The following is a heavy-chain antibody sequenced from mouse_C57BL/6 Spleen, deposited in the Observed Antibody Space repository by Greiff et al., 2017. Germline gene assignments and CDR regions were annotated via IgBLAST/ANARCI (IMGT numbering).Heavy chain of an antibody. J-gene: IGHJ1*03. V-gene: IGHV3-6*01. D-gene: IGHD2-5*01. CDR3: ARVGRYSNYEDWYFDV. CDR2: ISYDGSN. CDR1: GYSITSGYY. Sequence: QSGPGLVKPSQSLSLTCSVTGYSITSGYYWNWIRQFPGNKLEWMGYISYDGSNNYNPSLKNRISITRDTSKNQFFLKLNSVTTEDTATYYCARVGRYSNYEDWYFDVWGTGTTVTVSS.